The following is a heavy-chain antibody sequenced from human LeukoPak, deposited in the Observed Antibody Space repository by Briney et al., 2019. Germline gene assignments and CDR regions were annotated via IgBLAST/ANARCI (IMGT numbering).Heavy chain of an antibody. CDR3: ARKLVVVPAAPRYYMDV. V-gene: IGHV4-39*01. J-gene: IGHJ6*03. CDR1: GGSISSSSYY. CDR2: IYYSGST. Sequence: SETLSLTCTVSGGSISSSSYYWGWIRQPPGKGLEWIGSIYYSGSTYYNPSLKSRVTISVDTSKNQFSLKLSSVTAADTAVYYCARKLVVVPAAPRYYMDVWGKGTTVTVSS. D-gene: IGHD2-2*01.